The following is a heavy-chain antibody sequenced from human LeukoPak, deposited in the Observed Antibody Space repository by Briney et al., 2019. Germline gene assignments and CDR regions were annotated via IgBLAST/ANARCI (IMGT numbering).Heavy chain of an antibody. Sequence: GASVKVSCKASRGTFSSYAISWVRQAPGQGLEWMGRIIPILGIANYAQKFQGRVTITADKSTSTAYMELSSLRSEDTAVYYCASSYFNAAGARWFDPWGQGTLVTVSS. CDR2: IIPILGIA. J-gene: IGHJ5*02. D-gene: IGHD6-19*01. V-gene: IGHV1-69*04. CDR1: RGTFSSYA. CDR3: ASSYFNAAGARWFDP.